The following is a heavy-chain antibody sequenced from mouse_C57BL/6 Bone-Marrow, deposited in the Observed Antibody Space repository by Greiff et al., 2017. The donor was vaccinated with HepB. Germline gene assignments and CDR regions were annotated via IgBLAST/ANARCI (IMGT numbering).Heavy chain of an antibody. CDR2: IYPGSGST. J-gene: IGHJ4*01. CDR3: AREGDYYYGSSYGYAMDY. CDR1: GYTFTSYW. V-gene: IGHV1-55*01. D-gene: IGHD1-1*01. Sequence: QVQLQQPGAELVKPGASVKMSCKASGYTFTSYWITWVKQRPGQGLEWIGDIYPGSGSTNYNEKFKSKATLTVDTSSSTAYMQLSSLTSEDSAVYYCAREGDYYYGSSYGYAMDYWGQGTSVTGSS.